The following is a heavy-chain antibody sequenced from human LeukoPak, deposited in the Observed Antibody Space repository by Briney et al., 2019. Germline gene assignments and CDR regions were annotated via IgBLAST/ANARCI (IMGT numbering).Heavy chain of an antibody. CDR2: FDPEDGET. J-gene: IGHJ4*02. D-gene: IGHD3-16*01. V-gene: IGHV1-24*01. Sequence: ASVKVSCKVSGYTLTELSMHWVRQAPGKGLEWMGGFDPEDGETIYAQKFQGRVTMTEDTSTDTAYMELSSLRSEDTAVYYCATDLLTFGGVLVDCGGQGTLVTVS. CDR1: GYTLTELS. CDR3: ATDLLTFGGVLVDC.